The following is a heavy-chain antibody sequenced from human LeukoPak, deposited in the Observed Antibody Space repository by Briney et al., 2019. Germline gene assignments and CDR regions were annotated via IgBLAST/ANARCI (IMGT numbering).Heavy chain of an antibody. CDR3: ARGSRMRLLWFGEATYYFDY. J-gene: IGHJ4*02. CDR2: INHSGST. CDR1: GGSFSGYY. D-gene: IGHD3-10*01. Sequence: SETLSLTCAVYGGSFSGYYWSWVRQPPGKGLEWIGEINHSGSTNYNPSLKSRVTISVDTSKNQFSLKLSSVTAADRAVYYCARGSRMRLLWFGEATYYFDYWGQGTLVTVSS. V-gene: IGHV4-34*01.